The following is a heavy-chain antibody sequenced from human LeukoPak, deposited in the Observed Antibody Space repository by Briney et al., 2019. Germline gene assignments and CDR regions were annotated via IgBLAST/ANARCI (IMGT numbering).Heavy chain of an antibody. D-gene: IGHD2-21*01. J-gene: IGHJ3*02. CDR2: IYYSGST. Sequence: SETLSLTCTVSGGSISSYYWSWIRQPPGKGLEWIGYIYYSGSTNYNPSLKSRVTISVDTSKNQFSLKLSSVTAADTAVYYCARHRQLHRDAFDIWGQGTMVTVSS. CDR3: ARHRQLHRDAFDI. CDR1: GGSISSYY. V-gene: IGHV4-59*08.